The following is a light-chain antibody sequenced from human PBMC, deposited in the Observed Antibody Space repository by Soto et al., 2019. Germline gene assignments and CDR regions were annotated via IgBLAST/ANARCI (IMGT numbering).Light chain of an antibody. CDR3: QQHNNWPWT. J-gene: IGKJ1*01. V-gene: IGKV3-15*01. CDR1: QSVSSN. Sequence: EIVMTQCPATLSLSPGERATLSCRASQSVSSNLAWYQQKPGQAPRLLIYGASTRATGITGRFSGSGSGTEFTLSISSLQSENFALYYCQQHNNWPWTFGQGTKVDI. CDR2: GAS.